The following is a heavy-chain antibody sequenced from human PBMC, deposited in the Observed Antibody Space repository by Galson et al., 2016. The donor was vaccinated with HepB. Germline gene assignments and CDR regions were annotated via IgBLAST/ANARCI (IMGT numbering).Heavy chain of an antibody. Sequence: SVKVSCKASGYTFTGYYLHWVRQAPGQGLEWVGWLNPNSGGTKYAQKFQGRVTMTRDTSISTAYMELSRLRSDDTAVYYCARDAGGEVITTFFDPWGQGTLVTVSS. D-gene: IGHD3-16*01. V-gene: IGHV1-2*02. J-gene: IGHJ5*02. CDR1: GYTFTGYY. CDR3: ARDAGGEVITTFFDP. CDR2: LNPNSGGT.